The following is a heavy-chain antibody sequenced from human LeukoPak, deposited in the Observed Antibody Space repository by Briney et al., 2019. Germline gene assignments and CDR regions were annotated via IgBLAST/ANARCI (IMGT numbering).Heavy chain of an antibody. CDR1: GGTFSSYA. CDR3: ARAFSHPTQYFDY. D-gene: IGHD3-3*02. V-gene: IGHV1-69*01. CDR2: IIPIFGTA. Sequence: VASVKVSCKASGGTFSSYAISWVRQAPGQGLEWMGGIIPIFGTANYAQKFQGRVTITADESTSTAYMELSSLRSEDTAVYYCARAFSHPTQYFDYWGQGTLVTVSS. J-gene: IGHJ4*02.